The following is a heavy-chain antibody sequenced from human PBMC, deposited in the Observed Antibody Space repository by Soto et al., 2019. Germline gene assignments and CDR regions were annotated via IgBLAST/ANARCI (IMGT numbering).Heavy chain of an antibody. CDR1: EFTSSDHY. V-gene: IGHV3-72*01. J-gene: IGHJ3*01. CDR3: ARDHFCSSTNCVRGFDL. CDR2: SRSKTHSYTT. D-gene: IGHD2-2*01. Sequence: EVQLVESGGGLVQPGGSLRLSCAASEFTSSDHYMDWVRQAPGKGLEWVGRSRSKTHSYTTSYAASVEGRFTISRDESKNSLYLQMNSLKTEDTAVYFCARDHFCSSTNCVRGFDLWGQGTMVTVSS.